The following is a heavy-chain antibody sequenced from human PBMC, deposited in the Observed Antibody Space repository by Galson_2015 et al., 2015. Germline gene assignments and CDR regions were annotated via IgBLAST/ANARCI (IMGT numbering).Heavy chain of an antibody. CDR2: ISSSSSYI. V-gene: IGHV3-21*01. CDR1: GFTFSSYS. Sequence: SLRLSCAASGFTFSSYSMNWVRLAPGKGLEWVSSISSSSSYIYYADSVKGRFTISRDNAKNSLYLQMNSLRAEDTAVYYCASLYDSSGYGWYFDLWGRGTLVTVSS. D-gene: IGHD3-22*01. CDR3: ASLYDSSGYGWYFDL. J-gene: IGHJ2*01.